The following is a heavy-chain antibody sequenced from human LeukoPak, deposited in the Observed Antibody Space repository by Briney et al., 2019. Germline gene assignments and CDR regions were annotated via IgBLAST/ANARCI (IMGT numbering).Heavy chain of an antibody. Sequence: GGSLRLSCAASGFTFSTYALGWIRQAPGKGLEWVSSITGGGDTFYAESVKGRFAISRDNSRSTLYLQMNSLRADDTDIYYCASGSMPGNGYYFDHWGQGTLVTVSS. CDR1: GFTFSTYA. V-gene: IGHV3-23*01. D-gene: IGHD3-10*01. J-gene: IGHJ4*01. CDR2: ITGGGDT. CDR3: ASGSMPGNGYYFDH.